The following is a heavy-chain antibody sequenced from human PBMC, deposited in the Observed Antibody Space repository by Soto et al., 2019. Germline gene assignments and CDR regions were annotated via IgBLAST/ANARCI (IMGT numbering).Heavy chain of an antibody. CDR2: IIPILGIA. D-gene: IGHD2-2*01. V-gene: IGHV1-69*02. CDR3: ARVREGEGYCSSTSCAYFDY. Sequence: QVQLVQSGAEVKKPGSSVKVSCKASGGTFSSYTISWVRQAPGQGLEWMGRIIPILGIANYAQKFQGRVTITANNSTSTDYMELSSLRYEDTAVYYCARVREGEGYCSSTSCAYFDYWGQGTLVTVSS. CDR1: GGTFSSYT. J-gene: IGHJ4*02.